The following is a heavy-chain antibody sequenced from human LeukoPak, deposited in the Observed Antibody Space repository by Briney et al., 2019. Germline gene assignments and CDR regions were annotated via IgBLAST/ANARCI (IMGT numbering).Heavy chain of an antibody. J-gene: IGHJ4*02. Sequence: GGSLGLSCAASGFTFSSYAMHWVRQAPGKGLEWVAFIRYDGSNKYYADSVKGRFTISRDNSKNTLYLQMNSLRAEDTAVYYCAREGITGTTPFFDYWGQGTLVTVS. V-gene: IGHV3-30*02. CDR3: AREGITGTTPFFDY. CDR1: GFTFSSYA. D-gene: IGHD1-7*01. CDR2: IRYDGSNK.